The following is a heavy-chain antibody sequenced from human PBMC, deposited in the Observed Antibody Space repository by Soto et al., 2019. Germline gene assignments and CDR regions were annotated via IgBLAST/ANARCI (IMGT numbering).Heavy chain of an antibody. Sequence: VQLVQSGGEVRKPGASVKVSCKASGDTITNYGISWVRQAPGQGLEWMGWISFYNGNTKYAQNLQGRVTLTTDTSTSTAYMELRSLRSDDTAVYYCASATSIAVAGKESWGQGTLVTVSS. D-gene: IGHD6-19*01. CDR1: GDTITNYG. V-gene: IGHV1-18*01. CDR3: ASATSIAVAGKES. CDR2: ISFYNGNT. J-gene: IGHJ4*02.